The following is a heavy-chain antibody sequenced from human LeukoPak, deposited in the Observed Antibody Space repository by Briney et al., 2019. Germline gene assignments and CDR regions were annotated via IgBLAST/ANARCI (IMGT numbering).Heavy chain of an antibody. J-gene: IGHJ4*02. D-gene: IGHD6-13*01. CDR2: IYHSGST. CDR3: ARAEAGIAAAGGVYFDY. V-gene: IGHV4-30-2*01. Sequence: SETLSLTCTVSGGSISSGGYYWSWIRQPPGKGLEWIGYIYHSGSTYYNPSLKSRVTISVDTSKNQFSLKLSSVTAADTAVYYCARAEAGIAAAGGVYFDYWGQGTLVTVSS. CDR1: GGSISSGGYY.